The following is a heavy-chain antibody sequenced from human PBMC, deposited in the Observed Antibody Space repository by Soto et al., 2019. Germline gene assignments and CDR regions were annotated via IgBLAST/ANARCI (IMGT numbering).Heavy chain of an antibody. CDR2: IYPGDSDT. Sequence: GESRKISCKCSGYSFTSYWIGWVRQMPGKGLECMGIIYPGDSDTRYSPSFQGQVTISADKSISTAYLQWSSLKASDTAMYYCAGGGVRGVITRTRDYYGMDVWGQGTTVTV. D-gene: IGHD3-10*01. CDR3: AGGGVRGVITRTRDYYGMDV. V-gene: IGHV5-51*01. J-gene: IGHJ6*02. CDR1: GYSFTSYW.